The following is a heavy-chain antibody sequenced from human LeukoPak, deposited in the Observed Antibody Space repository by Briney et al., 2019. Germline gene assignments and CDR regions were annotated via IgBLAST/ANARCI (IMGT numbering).Heavy chain of an antibody. CDR2: IRSSSSTI. J-gene: IGHJ4*02. CDR3: ARAGGSYYVDY. CDR1: GFTFSSYS. D-gene: IGHD1-26*01. V-gene: IGHV3-48*01. Sequence: PGGSLRLSCAASGFTFSSYSMNWVRQAPGKGLEWVSYIRSSSSTIYYASSVKGRFTISRDNAKNSLYLQMSSLRAEDTAVYYCARAGGSYYVDYWGQGTLVTVSS.